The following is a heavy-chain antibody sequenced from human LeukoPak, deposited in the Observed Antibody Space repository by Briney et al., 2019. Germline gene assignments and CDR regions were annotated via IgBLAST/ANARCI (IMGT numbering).Heavy chain of an antibody. CDR2: IYHSGST. Sequence: SETLSLTCAVSGGSISSGGYSWSWIRQPPGKGLEWIGYIYHSGSTYYNPSLKSRVTISVDRSKNQFSLKLSSVTAADTAVYYCAGTYSGSYSSRRRDYWGQGTLVTVSS. V-gene: IGHV4-30-2*01. D-gene: IGHD1-26*01. CDR3: AGTYSGSYSSRRRDY. CDR1: GGSISSGGYS. J-gene: IGHJ4*02.